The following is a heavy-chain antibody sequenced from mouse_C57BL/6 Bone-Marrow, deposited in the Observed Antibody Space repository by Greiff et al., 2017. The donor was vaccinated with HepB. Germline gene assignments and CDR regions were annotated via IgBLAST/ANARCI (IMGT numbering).Heavy chain of an antibody. J-gene: IGHJ1*03. CDR3: ARWCPLLRSYWYFDV. D-gene: IGHD1-1*01. Sequence: EVQLQQSGPELVKPGASVKMSCKASGYTFTDYNMHWVKQSHGKSLEWIGYINPNNGGTSYNQKFKGKATLTVNKSSSTAYMELRSLTSEDSAVYYCARWCPLLRSYWYFDVWGTGTTVTVSS. CDR2: INPNNGGT. V-gene: IGHV1-22*01. CDR1: GYTFTDYN.